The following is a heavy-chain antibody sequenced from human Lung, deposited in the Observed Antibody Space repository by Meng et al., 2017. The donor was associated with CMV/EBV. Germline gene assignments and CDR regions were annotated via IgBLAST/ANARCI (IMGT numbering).Heavy chain of an antibody. CDR1: GFTFSSYA. CDR3: AKRGDSSGTYAMDV. J-gene: IGHJ6*02. Sequence: GGSLRLSCAASGFTFSSYAMHWVRQAPGKGLEGVANIRFDGTNKYHADSVKGRFTISRDNSKNTLYLQMNSLRAEDTAVYYCAKRGDSSGTYAMDVWGQGTXVTVYS. CDR2: IRFDGTNK. V-gene: IGHV3-30*02. D-gene: IGHD3-22*01.